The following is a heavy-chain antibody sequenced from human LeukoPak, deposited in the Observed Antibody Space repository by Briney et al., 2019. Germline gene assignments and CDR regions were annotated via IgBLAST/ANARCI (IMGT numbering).Heavy chain of an antibody. CDR2: IIPILGIA. Sequence: RASVKVSCKASGGTFSSYAISWVRQAPGQGLEWMGRIIPILGIANYAQKFQGRVTITADKSTSTAYMELSSLRSEDTAVYYCARGRRSSGRHDAFDIWGQGTVVIVSS. V-gene: IGHV1-69*04. J-gene: IGHJ3*02. CDR1: GGTFSSYA. CDR3: ARGRRSSGRHDAFDI. D-gene: IGHD6-19*01.